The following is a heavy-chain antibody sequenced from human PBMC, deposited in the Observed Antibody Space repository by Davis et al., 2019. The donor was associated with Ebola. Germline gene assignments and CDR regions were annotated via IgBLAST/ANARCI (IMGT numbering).Heavy chain of an antibody. CDR3: ARGRIAARLSLFDY. CDR1: GGSISSYY. J-gene: IGHJ4*02. V-gene: IGHV4-59*01. Sequence: SETLSLTCTVSGGSISSYYWSWIRQPPGKGLEWIGYIYYSGSTNYNPSLKSRVTISVDTSKNQFSLKLRSVTAADTAVYYCARGRIAARLSLFDYWGQGTLVTVSS. CDR2: IYYSGST. D-gene: IGHD6-6*01.